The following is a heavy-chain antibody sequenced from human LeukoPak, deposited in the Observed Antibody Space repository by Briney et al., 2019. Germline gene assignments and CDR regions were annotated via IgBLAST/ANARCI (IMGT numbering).Heavy chain of an antibody. V-gene: IGHV3-23*01. CDR1: GFTVSTYG. CDR2: ISGSSGST. CDR3: AKDEKLLAVTGSPFDY. J-gene: IGHJ4*02. D-gene: IGHD6-19*01. Sequence: PGGSLRLSCAASGFTVSTYGMSWVRQAPGKGLEWVSSISGSSGSTYYADSVKGRFTISRDNSKNTLNLQMNSLRAEDTAIYYCAKDEKLLAVTGSPFDYWGQGTLVTVSS.